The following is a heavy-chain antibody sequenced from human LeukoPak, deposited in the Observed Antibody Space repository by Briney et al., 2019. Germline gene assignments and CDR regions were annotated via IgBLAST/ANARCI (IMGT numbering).Heavy chain of an antibody. J-gene: IGHJ4*02. Sequence: GASVNVSCKASGYTFTSYGDSWVRQAPGQGLEWMGWISGSNGNTNNAQKVQGRVTMTTDTSTSTAYMELRSLRSDDMAVYYCARYPLSYSSNWHYYFDYWGQGTLLTVSS. CDR1: GYTFTSYG. CDR3: ARYPLSYSSNWHYYFDY. CDR2: ISGSNGNT. D-gene: IGHD6-13*01. V-gene: IGHV1-18*03.